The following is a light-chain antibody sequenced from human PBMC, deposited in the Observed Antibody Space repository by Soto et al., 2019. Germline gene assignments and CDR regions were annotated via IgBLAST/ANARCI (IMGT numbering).Light chain of an antibody. Sequence: QSVLTQPRSVSGSPGQSVTISCTGTNSDIGNYNYVSWYQQHPGKAPKDRIYDVTKRPSGVTDRFSGSTSGNTVSLTISGLQTEDEADYYCCSYTGSHTWVFGGGTKLTVL. CDR3: CSYTGSHTWV. V-gene: IGLV2-11*01. CDR2: DVT. CDR1: NSDIGNYNY. J-gene: IGLJ3*02.